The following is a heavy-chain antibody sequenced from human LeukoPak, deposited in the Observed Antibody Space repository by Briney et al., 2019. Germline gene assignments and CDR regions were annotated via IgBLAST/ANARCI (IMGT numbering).Heavy chain of an antibody. CDR2: INSDGSST. J-gene: IGHJ4*02. CDR1: GFTFNTYW. D-gene: IGHD1-1*01. V-gene: IGHV3-74*01. Sequence: GGSLRLSCAASGFTFNTYWMHWVRQSPGKGLVWVSRINSDGSSTTYADSVKGRFTISRDNAKNTVYPQMNSLRDEDTAVYYCTKGGTVGFDSWGQGTVVTVSS. CDR3: TKGGTVGFDS.